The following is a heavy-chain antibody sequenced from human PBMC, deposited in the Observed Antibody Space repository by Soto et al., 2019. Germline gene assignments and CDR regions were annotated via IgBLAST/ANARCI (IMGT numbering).Heavy chain of an antibody. J-gene: IGHJ4*02. CDR1: GFTFSSFG. V-gene: IGHV3-23*01. CDR2: ISGSGDSS. CDR3: AKVGIGMFSHKHHFEH. Sequence: GGSLRLSCTASGFTFSSFGMAWVRQTPGMGLEWVSAISGSGDSSYYADFVKGRFTISRDNPNNTLFLQMNSLRVEDTAVYYCAKVGIGMFSHKHHFEHWGQGTQVTVSS. D-gene: IGHD3-10*02.